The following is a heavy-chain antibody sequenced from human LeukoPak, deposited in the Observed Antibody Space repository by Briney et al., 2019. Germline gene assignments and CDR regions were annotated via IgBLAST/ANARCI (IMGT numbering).Heavy chain of an antibody. Sequence: SVKVSCKASGGTFSSYAISWVRQAPGQGREGMGGIIPIFGTANYAQKFQGRVTITADKSTSTAYMELRSLRSDDTAVYYCERESGSPIYYYYYMDVWGKGTTVTVSS. V-gene: IGHV1-69*06. CDR2: IIPIFGTA. D-gene: IGHD1-26*01. J-gene: IGHJ6*03. CDR3: ERESGSPIYYYYYMDV. CDR1: GGTFSSYA.